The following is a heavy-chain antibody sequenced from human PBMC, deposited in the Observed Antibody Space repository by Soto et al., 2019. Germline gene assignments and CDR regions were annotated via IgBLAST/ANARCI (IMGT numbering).Heavy chain of an antibody. V-gene: IGHV5-10-1*01. CDR3: VGRLTSIYNYFDS. J-gene: IGHJ4*02. CDR1: GYSFTSYW. CDR2: IDPSDSYT. D-gene: IGHD2-8*01. Sequence: GESLKISCKGSGYSFTSYWISWVRQMPGKGLEWMGRIDPSDSYTNYSPSFQGHVSISADKSITTAYLQWTSLKLSSVTAADTAIYYCVGRLTSIYNYFDSWGQGTQVTVSS.